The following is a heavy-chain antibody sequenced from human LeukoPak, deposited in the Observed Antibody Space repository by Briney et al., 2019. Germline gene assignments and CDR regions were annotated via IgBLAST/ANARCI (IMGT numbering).Heavy chain of an antibody. CDR1: ASTFIYMY. CDR3: ARVTDDSIRYYIDWYHS. V-gene: IGHV1-2*02. Sequence: GASVKVSCNSASTFIYMYIYIVRLAPGQGLEWMGWINPNSGGTNYAQKFQGRVTMTRDTAIVIVYMELSSLTSDDSAVYSCARVTDDSIRYYIDWYHSWGKGPWVPVPS. D-gene: IGHD3-22*01. J-gene: IGHJ5*01. CDR2: INPNSGGT.